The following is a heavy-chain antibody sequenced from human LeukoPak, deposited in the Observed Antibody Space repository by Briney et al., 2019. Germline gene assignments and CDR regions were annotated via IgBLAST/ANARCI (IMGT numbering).Heavy chain of an antibody. CDR2: INPNSGGT. CDR3: ARVTVSGSYWLLDY. D-gene: IGHD3-10*01. J-gene: IGHJ4*02. Sequence: ASVKVSCKSSGYTFTGYYMHWVRQAPGQGLEWMGWINPNSGGTNYAQKFQGRVTMTRDTSISTAYMELSRLRSDDTAVYYCARVTVSGSYWLLDYWGQGTLVTVSS. CDR1: GYTFTGYY. V-gene: IGHV1-2*02.